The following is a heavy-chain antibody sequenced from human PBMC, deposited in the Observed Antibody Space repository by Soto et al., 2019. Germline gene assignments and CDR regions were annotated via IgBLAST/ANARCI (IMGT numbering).Heavy chain of an antibody. Sequence: QLQLQESGPGLVKPSETLSLTCTVSGGSISSSSYYWGWIRQPPGKGLEWIGSIYYSGSTYYNPSLKSRVTISVDTSKNQFSLKLSSVTAADTAVYYCASQITMVRGVIRSYDAFDIWGQGTMVTVSS. D-gene: IGHD3-10*01. CDR1: GGSISSSSYY. J-gene: IGHJ3*02. V-gene: IGHV4-39*01. CDR3: ASQITMVRGVIRSYDAFDI. CDR2: IYYSGST.